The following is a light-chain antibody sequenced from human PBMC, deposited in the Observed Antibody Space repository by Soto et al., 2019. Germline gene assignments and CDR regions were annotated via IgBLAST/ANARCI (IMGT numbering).Light chain of an antibody. J-gene: IGKJ3*01. CDR3: QQYKSYSPMLT. CDR2: DAS. CDR1: QSISSW. Sequence: DIQMTQSPSTLSASVGDRVTITCRASQSISSWLAWYQQKPGKAPKLLIYDASSLESGGRPRFSGSGSGTEFTLTISSLQPDDFATYYCQQYKSYSPMLTFGPGTKVDIK. V-gene: IGKV1-5*01.